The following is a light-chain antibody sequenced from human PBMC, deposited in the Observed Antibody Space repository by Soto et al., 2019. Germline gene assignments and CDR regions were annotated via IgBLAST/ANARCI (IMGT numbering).Light chain of an antibody. J-gene: IGKJ4*01. CDR2: EAS. Sequence: DIQMTQSPSTLSASVGDRVTITCRASQSISNWLAWYQQKPGKAPKVLIYEASSLERGVPSRFSGSGSGTEFTLTISSLQLDDFATYYCQQHNSYPLTFGGGTKVEIK. V-gene: IGKV1-5*01. CDR3: QQHNSYPLT. CDR1: QSISNW.